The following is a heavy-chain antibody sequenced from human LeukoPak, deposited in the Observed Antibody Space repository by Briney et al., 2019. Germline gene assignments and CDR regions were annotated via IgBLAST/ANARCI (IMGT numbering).Heavy chain of an antibody. D-gene: IGHD3-16*02. J-gene: IGHJ3*02. CDR3: ARDSFMGAPDAFDI. CDR1: GYTFTSYG. CDR2: ISAYNGNT. V-gene: IGHV1-18*01. Sequence: ASVKVSCKASGYTFTSYGISWVRQAPGQGLEWMGWISAYNGNTNYAQKLQGRVTMTTDTSTSTAYMELRSLRFDDTAVYYCARDSFMGAPDAFDIWGQGTMVTVSS.